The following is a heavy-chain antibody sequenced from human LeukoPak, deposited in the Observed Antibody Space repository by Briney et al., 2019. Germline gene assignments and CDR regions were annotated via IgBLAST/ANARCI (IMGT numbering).Heavy chain of an antibody. CDR2: ISYDGSNK. J-gene: IGHJ4*02. V-gene: IGHV3-30*04. D-gene: IGHD6-19*01. CDR3: VKGKGIAVTSLDY. Sequence: GRSLRLSCAASGFTFSSYAMHWVRQAPGKGLEWVADISYDGSNKYYADSVKGRFTISRDNSKNTLYLQMNSLRAEDTAVYYCVKGKGIAVTSLDYWGQGTLVTVSS. CDR1: GFTFSSYA.